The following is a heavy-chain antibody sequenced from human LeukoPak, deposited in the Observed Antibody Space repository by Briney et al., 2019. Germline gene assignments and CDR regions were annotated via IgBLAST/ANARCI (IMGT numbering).Heavy chain of an antibody. J-gene: IGHJ4*02. Sequence: RGSRKLSCPASGVTFSSYSMNWVRQAPGKGLEWVASISCSTGYVYYADSVKGRVTISRYNAQNSLYLQMNSLRAEDTAVYYCSRWGPGGNWFFDHGGGRTVVSVS. D-gene: IGHD4-23*01. CDR2: ISCSTGYV. V-gene: IGHV3-21*01. CDR3: SRWGPGGNWFFDH. CDR1: GVTFSSYS.